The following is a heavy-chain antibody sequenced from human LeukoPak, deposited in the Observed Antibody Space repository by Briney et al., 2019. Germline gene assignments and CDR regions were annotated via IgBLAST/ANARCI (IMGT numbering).Heavy chain of an antibody. J-gene: IGHJ4*02. CDR3: AGARKGQWPDY. D-gene: IGHD6-19*01. V-gene: IGHV3-53*01. CDR2: IYSGGST. Sequence: GGSLRLSCAASGFTVSSNYMSWVRQAPGKGLEWVSVIYSGGSTYYADSVKGRFTISRDNSKNTLYLQMNSLRAEDTAVYYCAGARKGQWPDYWGQGTLVTVSS. CDR1: GFTVSSNY.